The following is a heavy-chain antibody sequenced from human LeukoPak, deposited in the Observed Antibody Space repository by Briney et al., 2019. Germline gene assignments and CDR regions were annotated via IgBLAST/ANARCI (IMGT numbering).Heavy chain of an antibody. CDR3: ARDGIAVAGTLDY. J-gene: IGHJ4*02. D-gene: IGHD6-19*01. Sequence: GASVKVTCKASGGTFSSYAISWVRQAPGQGLEWMGGIIPIFGTANYAQKSQGRVTITADESTSTAYMELSSLRSEDTAVYYCARDGIAVAGTLDYWGQGTLVTVSS. V-gene: IGHV1-69*13. CDR1: GGTFSSYA. CDR2: IIPIFGTA.